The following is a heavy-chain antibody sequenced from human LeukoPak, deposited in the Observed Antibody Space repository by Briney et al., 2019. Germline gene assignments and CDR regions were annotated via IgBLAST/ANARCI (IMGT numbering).Heavy chain of an antibody. D-gene: IGHD3-10*01. Sequence: PGGSLRLSCAASGFSFSSYSMNWVRQAPGKGLEWVSSITTSSSYIYYADSVKGRFTISRDNAKNSPYLQMNSLRVEDTAVYYCAGPHGSGSYYSFGGQGTLVTVSS. V-gene: IGHV3-21*01. CDR2: ITTSSSYI. CDR3: AGPHGSGSYYSF. CDR1: GFSFSSYS. J-gene: IGHJ1*01.